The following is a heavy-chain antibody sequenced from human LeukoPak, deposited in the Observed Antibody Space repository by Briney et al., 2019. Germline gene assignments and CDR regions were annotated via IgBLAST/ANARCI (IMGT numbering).Heavy chain of an antibody. V-gene: IGHV3-48*04. J-gene: IGHJ4*02. CDR1: GFTFSSYS. CDR3: ARDNIGIGGLPMIDY. Sequence: GGSLRLSCAASGFTFSSYSMNWVRQAPGKGLEWVSYISSSSSTIYYADSVKGRFTISRDNAKNSLYLQMNSLRAEDTAVYYCARDNIGIGGLPMIDYWGQGTLVTVSS. CDR2: ISSSSSTI. D-gene: IGHD3-16*01.